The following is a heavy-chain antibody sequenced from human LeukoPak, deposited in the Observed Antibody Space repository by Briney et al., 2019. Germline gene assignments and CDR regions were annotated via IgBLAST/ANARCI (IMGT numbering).Heavy chain of an antibody. CDR3: ARDSRLASDY. D-gene: IGHD3-9*01. CDR1: GFIFSSYE. CDR2: ISSSGSTI. V-gene: IGHV3-48*03. J-gene: IGHJ4*02. Sequence: PGGSLRLSCAASGFIFSSYEMNWVRQAPGKGLEWVSYISSSGSTIFYADSVKGRFTISRDNAKNTLYLQMNSLRAEDTAVYYCARDSRLASDYWGQGTLVTVSS.